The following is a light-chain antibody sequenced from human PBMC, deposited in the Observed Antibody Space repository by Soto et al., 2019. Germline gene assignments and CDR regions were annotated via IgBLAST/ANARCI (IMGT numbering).Light chain of an antibody. Sequence: DIPMTQSPYTLSASVGDRVTITCRASQTINSWLAWYQQKPGKAPKLLIHKASSLESGVPSRFSGSGSGTECTLTISSLQPDDFATYYCQQYNSHPFTFGPGTKVDIK. CDR3: QQYNSHPFT. J-gene: IGKJ3*01. V-gene: IGKV1-5*03. CDR2: KAS. CDR1: QTINSW.